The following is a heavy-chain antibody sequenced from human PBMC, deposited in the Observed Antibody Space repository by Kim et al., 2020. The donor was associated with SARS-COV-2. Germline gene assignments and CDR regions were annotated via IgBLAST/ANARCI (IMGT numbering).Heavy chain of an antibody. J-gene: IGHJ3*02. D-gene: IGHD1-26*01. Sequence: GGSLRLSCAASGFTFSSYWMSWVRQAPGKGLEWVANIKQDGSEKYYVDSVKGRFTISRDNAKNSLYLQMNSLRAEDTAVYYCARISRATPYAFDIWGQGTMVTVSS. V-gene: IGHV3-7*01. CDR3: ARISRATPYAFDI. CDR2: IKQDGSEK. CDR1: GFTFSSYW.